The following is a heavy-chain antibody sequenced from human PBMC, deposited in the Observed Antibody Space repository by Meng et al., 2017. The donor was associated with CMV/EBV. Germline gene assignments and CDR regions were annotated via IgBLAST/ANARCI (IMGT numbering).Heavy chain of an antibody. D-gene: IGHD6-13*01. V-gene: IGHV1-2*02. Sequence: ASVKVSCKASGYTFTGYYMHWVRQAPGQGFEWMGWINPNSGGTNYAQKFHGRVTMTRDTSISTAYMELSRLRSDDTAVYYCARETPQYSGTWYGGSNWFDPWGQGTLVTVSS. J-gene: IGHJ5*02. CDR3: ARETPQYSGTWYGGSNWFDP. CDR2: INPNSGGT. CDR1: GYTFTGYY.